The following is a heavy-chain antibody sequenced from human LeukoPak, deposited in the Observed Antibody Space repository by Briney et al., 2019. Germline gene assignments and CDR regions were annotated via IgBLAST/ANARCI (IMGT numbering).Heavy chain of an antibody. J-gene: IGHJ5*02. Sequence: SETLSLTCTVSGGSISSGGYYWSCIRQHPGKGLEWIGYIYYSGSTYYNPSLKSRVTLSVDTSKTQFSLTLSSVTAADTAVYYCATHRTYYDILTGYYPGGWSDPWGQGTLVTVSS. CDR3: ATHRTYYDILTGYYPGGWSDP. V-gene: IGHV4-31*03. CDR1: GGSISSGGYY. D-gene: IGHD3-9*01. CDR2: IYYSGST.